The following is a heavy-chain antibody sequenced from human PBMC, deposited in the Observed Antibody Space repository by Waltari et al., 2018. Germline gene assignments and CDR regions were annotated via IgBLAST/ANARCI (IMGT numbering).Heavy chain of an antibody. Sequence: QVQLQESGPGLVKPSETLSLTCTVSGGSISSYYWSWIRQPPGKGLEWIGYIYYSGSTNYNPSLNSRVTISVDTSKNQFSLKLSSVTAADTAVYYCARARDYDFWSGYGDWGQGTLVTVSS. CDR3: ARARDYDFWSGYGD. CDR2: IYYSGST. CDR1: GGSISSYY. D-gene: IGHD3-3*01. V-gene: IGHV4-59*01. J-gene: IGHJ4*02.